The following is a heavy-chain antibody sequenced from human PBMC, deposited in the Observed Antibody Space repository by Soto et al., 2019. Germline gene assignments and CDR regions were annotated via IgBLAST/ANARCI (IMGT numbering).Heavy chain of an antibody. CDR3: ARSGYSYGPNMD. V-gene: IGHV1-69*01. Sequence: QVLMVQSGAEAKKPGSSVKVSCRAGRGSFSASGFSWVRQAPGQGLEWVGGFIPIFGTANYAQKFQDRVTVTADESTNTVYMELSSLRSEDTAVYYCARSGYSYGPNMDWGQGTLVTVSS. CDR2: FIPIFGTA. J-gene: IGHJ4*02. CDR1: RGSFSASG. D-gene: IGHD5-18*01.